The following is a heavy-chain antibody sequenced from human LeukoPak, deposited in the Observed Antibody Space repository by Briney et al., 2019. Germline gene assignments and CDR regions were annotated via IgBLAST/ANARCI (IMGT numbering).Heavy chain of an antibody. CDR3: AREEEQQLDGIDWPSAFDI. D-gene: IGHD6-13*01. V-gene: IGHV6-1*01. CDR2: TYYRSKWYN. J-gene: IGHJ3*02. Sequence: SQTLSLTCAISGDSVSSNSAAWNWIRQSPSRGLEWLGRTYYRSKWYNDYAVSVKSRITINPDTSKNQFSLQLNSVTPEDTAVYYCAREEEQQLDGIDWPSAFDIWGQGTMVTVSS. CDR1: GDSVSSNSAA.